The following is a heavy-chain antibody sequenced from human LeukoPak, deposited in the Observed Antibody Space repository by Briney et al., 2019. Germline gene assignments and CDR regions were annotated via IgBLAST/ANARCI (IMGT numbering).Heavy chain of an antibody. Sequence: SVKVSCKASGGTFSSYAISWVRQAPGQGLEWMGRIIPILGIANYAQKFQDRVTITADKSTSTAYMELSSLRSEDTAVYYCARDPFRNYYDSSGSTSYRYWGQGTLVTVSS. V-gene: IGHV1-69*04. CDR3: ARDPFRNYYDSSGSTSYRY. CDR1: GGTFSSYA. D-gene: IGHD3-22*01. CDR2: IIPILGIA. J-gene: IGHJ4*02.